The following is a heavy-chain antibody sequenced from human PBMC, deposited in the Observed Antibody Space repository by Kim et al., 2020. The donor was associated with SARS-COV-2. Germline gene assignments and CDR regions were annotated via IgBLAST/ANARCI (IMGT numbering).Heavy chain of an antibody. CDR1: GYTFTGYY. CDR3: ARDVYYYDSSGYLEYYFDY. D-gene: IGHD3-22*01. Sequence: ASVKVSCKASGYTFTGYYMHWVRQAPGQGLEWMGRINPNSGGTNYAQKFQGRVTMTRDTSISTAYMELSRLRSDDTAVYYCARDVYYYDSSGYLEYYFDYWGQGTLVTVSS. V-gene: IGHV1-2*06. J-gene: IGHJ4*02. CDR2: INPNSGGT.